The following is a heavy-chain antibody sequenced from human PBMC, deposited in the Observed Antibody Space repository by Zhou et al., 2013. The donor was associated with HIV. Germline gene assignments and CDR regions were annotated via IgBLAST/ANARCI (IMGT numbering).Heavy chain of an antibody. Sequence: QVQLQESGPGLVKPSETLSLTCTVSGGSISSHYWSWIRQPPGKGLEWIGYIYYSGSTNYNPSLKSRVTISVDTSKNQFSLKLSSVTAADTAVYYCAKYPYSSGIWGQGQWSPSLQ. CDR3: AKYPYSSGI. V-gene: IGHV4-59*11. CDR1: GGSISSHY. D-gene: IGHD6-25*01. J-gene: IGHJ3*02. CDR2: IYYSGST.